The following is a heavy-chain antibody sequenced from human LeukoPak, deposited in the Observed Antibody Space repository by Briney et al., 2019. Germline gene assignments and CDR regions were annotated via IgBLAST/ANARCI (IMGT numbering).Heavy chain of an antibody. CDR2: VYSGGLT. CDR1: GFIVSENY. V-gene: IGHV3-66*01. D-gene: IGHD6-19*01. CDR3: VRDRWPGLGDF. Sequence: GGSPRLSCAASGFIVSENYMSWVRQAPGKGLEWVSTVYSGGLTFYADPVKGRFTISRDNSKNTLYLQMSSLRAEDTAVYYCVRDRWPGLGDFWGQGTTVTVSS. J-gene: IGHJ6*02.